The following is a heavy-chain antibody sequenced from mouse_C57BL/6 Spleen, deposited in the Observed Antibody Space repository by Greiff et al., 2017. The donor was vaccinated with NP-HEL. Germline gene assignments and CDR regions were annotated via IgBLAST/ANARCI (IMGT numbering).Heavy chain of an antibody. CDR3: VRDLSNWDGDAMDY. CDR1: GFTFNTYA. V-gene: IGHV10-3*01. Sequence: DAGGGLVQPKGSLKLSCAAPGFTFNTYAMHWVRQAPGKGLEWVARIRSKSSNYATYYADSVKDRFTISRDDSQSMLYLQMKKPKTEDTAMYYCVRDLSNWDGDAMDYWGQGTSVTVSS. CDR2: IRSKSSNYAT. J-gene: IGHJ4*01. D-gene: IGHD4-1*02.